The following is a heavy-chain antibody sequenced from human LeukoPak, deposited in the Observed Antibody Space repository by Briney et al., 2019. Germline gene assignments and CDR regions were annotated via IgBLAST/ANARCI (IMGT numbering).Heavy chain of an antibody. J-gene: IGHJ4*02. D-gene: IGHD2-21*01. CDR3: AKGVAYCGGDCYDSLYPFDF. V-gene: IGHV3-23*01. CDR1: GFTSNTYA. Sequence: GGSLRLSCAASGFTSNTYAMSWVRQAPGKGLEWVSAISGSGANTYYADSVKGRFTISRDNSKSTLYLQMNSLRAEDTAVYHCAKGVAYCGGDCYDSLYPFDFWGQGTLVTVSS. CDR2: ISGSGANT.